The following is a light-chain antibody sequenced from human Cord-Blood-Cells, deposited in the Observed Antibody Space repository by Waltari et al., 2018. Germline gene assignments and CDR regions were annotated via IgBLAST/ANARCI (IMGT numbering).Light chain of an antibody. CDR2: EVS. J-gene: IGLJ2*01. V-gene: IGLV2-14*01. CDR1: RSDVGGYNY. CDR3: SSYTSSSTLDVV. Sequence: QSALTQPASVSGSPGQSITISCTGTRSDVGGYNYVSWYQQHPVKAPKLMIYEVSNRPSGVSNRFSGSKSGNTASLTISGLQAEDEADYYCSSYTSSSTLDVVFGGGTKLTVL.